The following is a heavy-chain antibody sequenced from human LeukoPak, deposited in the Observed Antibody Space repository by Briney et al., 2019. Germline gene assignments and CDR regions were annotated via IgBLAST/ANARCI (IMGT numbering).Heavy chain of an antibody. CDR3: AKDGVAGTFRVGYYYYYYMDV. CDR2: ISYDGSNK. V-gene: IGHV3-30*18. D-gene: IGHD6-19*01. J-gene: IGHJ6*03. Sequence: GGSLRLSCAASGFTFSSYGMHWVRQAPGKGLEWVAVISYDGSNKYYADSVKGRFTISRDNSKNTLYLQMNSLRAEDTAVYYCAKDGVAGTFRVGYYYYYYMDVWGKGTTVTVSS. CDR1: GFTFSSYG.